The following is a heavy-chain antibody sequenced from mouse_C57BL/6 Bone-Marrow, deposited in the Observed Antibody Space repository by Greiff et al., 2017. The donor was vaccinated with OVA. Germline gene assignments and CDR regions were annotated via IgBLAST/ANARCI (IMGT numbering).Heavy chain of an antibody. Sequence: VQLQQSGPGLVQPSQSLSITCTVSGFSLTSYGVHWVRQSPGKGLEWLGVIWSGGGTDYNAAFMSRLSITKDNSKSQVFFKMNSLQADDTAIYYCAKNMVTTGGYAMDYWGQGTSVTVSS. J-gene: IGHJ4*01. CDR1: GFSLTSYG. V-gene: IGHV2-5*01. CDR3: AKNMVTTGGYAMDY. CDR2: IWSGGGT. D-gene: IGHD2-2*01.